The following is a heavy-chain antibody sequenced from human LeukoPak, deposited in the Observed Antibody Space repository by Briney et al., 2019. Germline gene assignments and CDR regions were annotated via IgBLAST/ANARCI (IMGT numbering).Heavy chain of an antibody. Sequence: GGSLRLSCAASGFIFENYAMHWVRQAPGKGLEWVSGISWNSGRIGYADSVKGRFTISRDNAKNSLYLQMNSLRAEDTALYYCARESVSTISLDVWGQGTTVTVSS. J-gene: IGHJ6*02. V-gene: IGHV3-9*01. CDR2: ISWNSGRI. D-gene: IGHD5/OR15-5a*01. CDR1: GFIFENYA. CDR3: ARESVSTISLDV.